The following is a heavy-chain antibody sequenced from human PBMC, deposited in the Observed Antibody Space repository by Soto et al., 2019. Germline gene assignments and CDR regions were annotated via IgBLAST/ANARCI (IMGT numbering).Heavy chain of an antibody. CDR2: IYYSGST. CDR1: GGSISSGDYY. J-gene: IGHJ4*02. Sequence: QVQLQESGPGLVKPSQTLSLTCTVSGGSISSGDYYWSWIRQPPGKGLEWIGYIYYSGSTYYNPYLQSRCXXAXDXXTNQVSRQLSSVTAAATAVYYWAGVGRTTRAPGGYWGQGTLVTVSS. CDR3: AGVGRTTRAPGGY. V-gene: IGHV4-30-4*01. D-gene: IGHD4-4*01.